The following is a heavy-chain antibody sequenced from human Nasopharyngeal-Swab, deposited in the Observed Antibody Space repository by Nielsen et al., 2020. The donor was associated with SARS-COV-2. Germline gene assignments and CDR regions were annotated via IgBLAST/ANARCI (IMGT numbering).Heavy chain of an antibody. CDR2: IIPIFGTA. CDR3: ASLGSMVQDAFDI. CDR1: GGTFSSYA. Sequence: SVKVSCKASGGTFSSYAISWVRQAPGQGLEWMGGIIPIFGTANYAQKFQGRVTITADESTSTAYMGLSSLRSEDTAVYYCASLGSMVQDAFDIWGQGTMVTVSS. V-gene: IGHV1-69*13. D-gene: IGHD4/OR15-4a*01. J-gene: IGHJ3*02.